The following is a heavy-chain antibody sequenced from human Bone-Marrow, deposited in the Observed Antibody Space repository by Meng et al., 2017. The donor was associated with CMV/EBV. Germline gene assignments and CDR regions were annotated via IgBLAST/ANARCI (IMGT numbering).Heavy chain of an antibody. CDR2: ISYDGSNK. Sequence: SCKASGGTFSSYAMHWVRQAPGKGLEWVAVISYDGSNKYYADSVKGRFTISRDNSKNTLYLQMNSLRAEDTAVYYCARSIVVVVAANDYWGQGTLVTVSS. D-gene: IGHD2-15*01. CDR3: ARSIVVVVAANDY. J-gene: IGHJ4*02. V-gene: IGHV3-30*04. CDR1: GGTFSSYA.